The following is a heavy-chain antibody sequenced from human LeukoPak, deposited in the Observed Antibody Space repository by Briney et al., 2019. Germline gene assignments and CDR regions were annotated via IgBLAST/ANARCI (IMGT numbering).Heavy chain of an antibody. V-gene: IGHV1-46*01. J-gene: IGHJ4*02. D-gene: IGHD3-10*01. CDR3: ARVRGYYPPDY. Sequence: ASVKVSCKASGYTFTSYYIHWVRQAPGQGLEWMGIINPSGGSTSCAQKFQGRVTVTRDTSTSTVYMELSSLRSEDTAVYYCARVRGYYPPDYWGQGTLVTVSS. CDR2: INPSGGST. CDR1: GYTFTSYY.